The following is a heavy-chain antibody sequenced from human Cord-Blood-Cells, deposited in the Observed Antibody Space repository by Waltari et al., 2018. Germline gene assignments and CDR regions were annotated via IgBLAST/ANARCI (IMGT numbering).Heavy chain of an antibody. CDR2: ISWNSGSI. Sequence: EVQLVESGGGLVQPGRSLRLSCAASGFTFDDYAMHWVRQAPGKGLEWVSGISWNSGSIGYADSLKGRFTISRDNAKNSLYLQMNSLRAEDTALYYCAKDFGSGDYWGQGTLVTVSS. CDR1: GFTFDDYA. CDR3: AKDFGSGDY. V-gene: IGHV3-9*01. J-gene: IGHJ4*02. D-gene: IGHD1-26*01.